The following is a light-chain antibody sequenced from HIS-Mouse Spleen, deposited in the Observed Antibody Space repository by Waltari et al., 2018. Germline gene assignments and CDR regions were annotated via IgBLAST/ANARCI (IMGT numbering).Light chain of an antibody. J-gene: IGLJ3*02. V-gene: IGLV2-23*01. CDR3: CSYAGSSTWV. CDR2: EGS. CDR1: SSDVGSYNL. Sequence: QSALTQPASVSGSPGQSITISCTGTSSDVGSYNLGSWYQQHPGKAPKLRMYEGSKRPSGVSNRFSGSKSGNTASLTISGLQAEDEADYYCCSYAGSSTWVFGGGTKLTVL.